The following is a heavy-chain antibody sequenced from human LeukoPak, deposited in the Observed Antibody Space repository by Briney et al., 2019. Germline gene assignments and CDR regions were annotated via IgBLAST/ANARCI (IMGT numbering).Heavy chain of an antibody. CDR3: AKSLFDYYDSSGYYPIDY. D-gene: IGHD3-22*01. CDR2: IRYDGSNK. Sequence: GGSLRLSCAASGFTFSDYYMSWVRQAPGKGLEWVAFIRYDGSNKYYADSVRGRFTISRDNSKNTLYLQMNSLRAGDTAVYYCAKSLFDYYDSSGYYPIDYRGQGTLVTVSS. J-gene: IGHJ4*02. V-gene: IGHV3-30*02. CDR1: GFTFSDYY.